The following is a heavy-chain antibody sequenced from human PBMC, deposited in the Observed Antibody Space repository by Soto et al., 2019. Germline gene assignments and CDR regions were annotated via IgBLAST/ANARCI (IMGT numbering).Heavy chain of an antibody. J-gene: IGHJ4*02. CDR1: GYTFTGYY. D-gene: IGHD2-15*01. Sequence: GASVKVSCKASGYTFTGYYMHWVRQAPGQGLEWMGWINPNSGGTNYAQKFQGWVTMTRDTSISTAYMELSRLRSDDTAVYYCARSHRSGGSGYDYWGQGTLVTSPQ. CDR3: ARSHRSGGSGYDY. CDR2: INPNSGGT. V-gene: IGHV1-2*04.